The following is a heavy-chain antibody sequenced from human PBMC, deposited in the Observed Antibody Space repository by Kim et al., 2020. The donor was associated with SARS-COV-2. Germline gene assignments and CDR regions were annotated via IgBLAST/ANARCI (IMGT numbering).Heavy chain of an antibody. CDR1: GGSISSSNNY. CDR2: ISYSGST. V-gene: IGHV4-39*07. J-gene: IGHJ4*02. CDR3: ARGSSLGRFYPYYFDY. D-gene: IGHD3-10*01. Sequence: SQTLSLTCTVSGGSISSSNNYWGWIRQPPGKGLEWIGSISYSGSTYYNPSLKSRFTISLDTSKNQFSLKLNSVTAADTAVCYCARGSSLGRFYPYYFDYWGQGTLVTVSS.